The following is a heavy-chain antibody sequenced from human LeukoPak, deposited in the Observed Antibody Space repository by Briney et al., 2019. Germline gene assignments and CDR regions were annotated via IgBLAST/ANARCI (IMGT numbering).Heavy chain of an antibody. J-gene: IGHJ6*03. CDR1: GFTFSRYT. Sequence: GGSLRLSCAASGFTFSRYTMHWVRQSPGKGLEWVSSIRSSSSYIHYADSVKGRFTISRDNTKKSLYLQMNSLRPEDMALYYCAKGSGDGIYYYYMDVWGTGTMVTVSS. CDR3: AKGSGDGIYYYYMDV. D-gene: IGHD7-27*01. CDR2: IRSSSSYI. V-gene: IGHV3-21*04.